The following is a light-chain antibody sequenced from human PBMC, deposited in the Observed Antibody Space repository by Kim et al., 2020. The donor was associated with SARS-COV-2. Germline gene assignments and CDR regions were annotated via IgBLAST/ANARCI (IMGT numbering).Light chain of an antibody. Sequence: AAVGDRVTVTCRASQSITRWLDWYQQKPGKAPILLISDASTLQGGVPSRFSGSGSGTEFTLTISSLQPDDFASYYCQQYNLYPLTFGGGTKVDIK. CDR1: QSITRW. CDR2: DAS. J-gene: IGKJ4*01. V-gene: IGKV1-5*01. CDR3: QQYNLYPLT.